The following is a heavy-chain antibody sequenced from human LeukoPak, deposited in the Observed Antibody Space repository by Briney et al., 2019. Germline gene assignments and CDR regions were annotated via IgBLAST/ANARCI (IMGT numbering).Heavy chain of an antibody. D-gene: IGHD5-12*01. V-gene: IGHV3-48*02. Sequence: GGSLILSCAASGFSFSSYSMNWVRQAPGKGLEWVSFISSSSSIYYADSVKGRFTISRDNAKNSLYLQMNSLRDEDTAVYYCARAPRVYSGYVGAQSDYWGQGTPVTVSS. CDR1: GFSFSSYS. CDR2: ISSSSSI. CDR3: ARAPRVYSGYVGAQSDY. J-gene: IGHJ4*02.